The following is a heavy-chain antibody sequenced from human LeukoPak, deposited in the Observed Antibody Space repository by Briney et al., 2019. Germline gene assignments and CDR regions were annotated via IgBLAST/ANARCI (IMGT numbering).Heavy chain of an antibody. CDR2: ISWDSDSI. V-gene: IGHV3-9*01. CDR3: ARGHSNYGDYFDY. CDR1: GFIFDDYA. D-gene: IGHD4-11*01. Sequence: GGSLRLSCAASGFIFDDYAMHWVRQAPGKGLEWVSGISWDSDSIDYADSVKGRFTISRDNAKSSLSLQMNSLRAEDTAVYYCARGHSNYGDYFDYWGQGTLVTVSS. J-gene: IGHJ4*02.